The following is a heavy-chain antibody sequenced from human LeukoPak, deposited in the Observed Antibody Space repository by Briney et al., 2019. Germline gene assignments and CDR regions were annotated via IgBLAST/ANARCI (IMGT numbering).Heavy chain of an antibody. Sequence: GGSLRLSCAASGFTFSAYGMHWVRQARGKGLEWVAVIWYDGSNKYYADSVRGRFTISRDNSKNTLYLQMNSLRAEDTAVYYCARDYSSGPLDYWGQGTLATVSS. CDR2: IWYDGSNK. D-gene: IGHD6-19*01. CDR1: GFTFSAYG. CDR3: ARDYSSGPLDY. V-gene: IGHV3-33*01. J-gene: IGHJ4*02.